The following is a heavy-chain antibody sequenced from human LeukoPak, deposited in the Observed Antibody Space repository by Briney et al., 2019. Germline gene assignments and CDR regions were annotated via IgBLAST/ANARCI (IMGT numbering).Heavy chain of an antibody. V-gene: IGHV1-18*01. Sequence: GALVKVSCKASGYTFTSYGISWVRQAPGQGLEWMGWISAYNGNTNYAQKLQGRVTMTTDTSTSTAYMELRSLRSDDTAVYYCARVSAAGSPYYYYMDVWGKGTTVTVSS. CDR1: GYTFTSYG. CDR2: ISAYNGNT. J-gene: IGHJ6*03. CDR3: ARVSAAGSPYYYYMDV. D-gene: IGHD6-13*01.